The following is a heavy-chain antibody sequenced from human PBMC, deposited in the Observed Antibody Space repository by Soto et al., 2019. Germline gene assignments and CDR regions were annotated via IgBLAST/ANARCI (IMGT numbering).Heavy chain of an antibody. D-gene: IGHD3-3*01. CDR1: GYTFTSYG. V-gene: IGHV1-18*01. CDR2: ISAYNGNT. CDR3: ARENYDFWNGYPLGTVPYFDY. J-gene: IGHJ4*02. Sequence: QVQLVQSGAEVKKPGASVKVSCKASGYTFTSYGISWVRQAPGQGLEWMGWISAYNGNTNYAQKLQGRVTMTTDTSTSTAYMELRSLRSDDTAVYYCARENYDFWNGYPLGTVPYFDYWGQGTLVTVSS.